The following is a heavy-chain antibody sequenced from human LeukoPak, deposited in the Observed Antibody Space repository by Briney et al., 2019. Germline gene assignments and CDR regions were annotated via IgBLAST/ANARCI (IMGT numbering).Heavy chain of an antibody. D-gene: IGHD3-9*01. V-gene: IGHV4-61*08. CDR3: ARFPAQIYDILTGYYNVGDY. J-gene: IGHJ4*02. CDR2: IYYSGST. CDR1: GGSISSGGYY. Sequence: PSETLSLTCTVSGGSISSGGYYWSCIPQPPGKGLEWIVYIYYSGSTNYNPSLKSRVTISVDTSKNQFSLKLSSVTAADTAVYYCARFPAQIYDILTGYYNVGDYWGQGTLVTVSS.